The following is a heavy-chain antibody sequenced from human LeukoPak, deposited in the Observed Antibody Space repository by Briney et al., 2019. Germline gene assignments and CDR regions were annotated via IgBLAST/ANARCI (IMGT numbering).Heavy chain of an antibody. CDR3: ARARRGGWGTNYYYYGMDV. J-gene: IGHJ6*02. CDR2: MNPNSGNT. CDR1: GGTFSSYA. V-gene: IGHV1-8*02. Sequence: ASVKVSCKASGGTFSSYAISWVRQAPGQGLEWMGWMNPNSGNTGYAQKFQGRVTMTRNTSISTAYMELSSLRSEDTAVYYCARARRGGWGTNYYYYGMDVWGQGTTVTVSS. D-gene: IGHD6-19*01.